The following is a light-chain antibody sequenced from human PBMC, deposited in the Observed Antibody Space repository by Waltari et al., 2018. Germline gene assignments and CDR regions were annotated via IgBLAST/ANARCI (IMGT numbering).Light chain of an antibody. V-gene: IGLV1-51*01. CDR1: SSDIGNNY. CDR3: VTWDGSLSAL. J-gene: IGLJ3*02. CDR2: DNN. Sequence: QSVLTQPPSVSAAPGQKVTISCSGSSSDIGNNYLSWYQQLPGTAPKLLIYDNNKRPSGIPDRFSGSQSGTSATLGITGLQTGDEADYYCVTWDGSLSALFGGGTKLTVL.